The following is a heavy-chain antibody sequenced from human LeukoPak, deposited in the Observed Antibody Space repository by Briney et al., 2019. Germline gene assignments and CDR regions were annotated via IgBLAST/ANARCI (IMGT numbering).Heavy chain of an antibody. CDR2: FDPEDGET. J-gene: IGHJ5*02. Sequence: GASVKVSCKVSGYTLTELSMHRVRQAPGKGLEWMGGFDPEDGETIYAQKFQGRVTLTEDTSTDTAYMELSSLRSEDTAVYYCATGVQRILEWLRFDPWGQGTLVTVSS. CDR3: ATGVQRILEWLRFDP. D-gene: IGHD3-3*01. V-gene: IGHV1-24*01. CDR1: GYTLTELS.